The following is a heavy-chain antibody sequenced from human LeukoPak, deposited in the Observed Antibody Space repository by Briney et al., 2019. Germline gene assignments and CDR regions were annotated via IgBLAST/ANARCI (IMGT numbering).Heavy chain of an antibody. Sequence: GGSLRLPCAASGFTFSSYAMSWVRQAPGKGLEWVSAISGSGGSTYYADSVKGRFTISRDNSKNTLYLQMNSLRAEDTAVYYCAKGVNSEYQLLLPFDYWGQGTLVTVSS. D-gene: IGHD2-2*01. CDR2: ISGSGGST. J-gene: IGHJ4*02. CDR1: GFTFSSYA. CDR3: AKGVNSEYQLLLPFDY. V-gene: IGHV3-23*01.